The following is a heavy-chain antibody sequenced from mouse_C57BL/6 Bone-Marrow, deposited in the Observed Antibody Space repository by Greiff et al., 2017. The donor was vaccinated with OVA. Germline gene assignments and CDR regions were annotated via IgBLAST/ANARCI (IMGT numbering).Heavy chain of an antibody. J-gene: IGHJ2*01. CDR1: GFSLSTFGMG. V-gene: IGHV8-8*01. CDR2: IWWDDDK. CDR3: ARPQLGRGDLNY. Sequence: QVTLKVSGPGILQPSQTLSLTCSFSGFSLSTFGMGVGWIRQPSGKGLEWLAHIWWDDDKSYNPALKSRLIISKDTSKNQVFLKLANVNTADTATYYCARPQLGRGDLNYWGQGTTLTVSS. D-gene: IGHD4-1*02.